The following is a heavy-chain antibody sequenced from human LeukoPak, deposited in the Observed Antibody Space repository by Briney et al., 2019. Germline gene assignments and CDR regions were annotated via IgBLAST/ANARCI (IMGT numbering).Heavy chain of an antibody. CDR2: ISGSGLST. J-gene: IGHJ4*02. Sequence: PGGSLRLSCAASGFTFSSYAMSWVRQAPGKGLEWVSAISGSGLSTYYAESVRGRFTTSRDNSKNTLYLQMNSLRAEDTAVYYCAKRADTGTSSSGWYDYWGQGTQVTVSS. V-gene: IGHV3-23*01. D-gene: IGHD6-19*01. CDR1: GFTFSSYA. CDR3: AKRADTGTSSSGWYDY.